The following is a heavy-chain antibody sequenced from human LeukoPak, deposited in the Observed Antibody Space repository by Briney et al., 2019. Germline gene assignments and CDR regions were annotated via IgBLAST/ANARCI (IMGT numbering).Heavy chain of an antibody. V-gene: IGHV1-2*02. CDR1: GYTFTGYY. CDR2: INPNSGGT. Sequence: ASVKVSCKASGYTFTGYYMHWVRQAPGQGLEWMGWINPNSGGTNYAQKFQGRVTMTRDTSISTAYMELSRLRSDDTAAYYCARITERWYSSRVFAPWGQGTLVTVSS. CDR3: ARITERWYSSRVFAP. D-gene: IGHD6-13*01. J-gene: IGHJ5*02.